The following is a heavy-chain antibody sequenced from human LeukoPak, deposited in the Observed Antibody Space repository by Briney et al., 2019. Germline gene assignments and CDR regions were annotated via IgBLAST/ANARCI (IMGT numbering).Heavy chain of an antibody. CDR3: AKGCSGSTTCYLIDY. Sequence: GGSLRLSCSASGFTFSSHGMHWVRQAPGKGLEWVAVISNDGTNKNYVDSVKGRFTISRDNSKNTLYLQMNSLRTEDTAVYYCAKGCSGSTTCYLIDYWGQGTLVTVSS. CDR1: GFTFSSHG. CDR2: ISNDGTNK. V-gene: IGHV3-30*18. D-gene: IGHD2-2*01. J-gene: IGHJ4*02.